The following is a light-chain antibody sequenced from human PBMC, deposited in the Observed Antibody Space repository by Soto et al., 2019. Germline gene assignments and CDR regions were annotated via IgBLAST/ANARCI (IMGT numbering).Light chain of an antibody. J-gene: IGKJ1*01. CDR2: DAS. Sequence: DIQMTQSPSTLSASVGDRVTITCRASQSISSWFAWYQQKPGKAPKLLIYDASILESGVPSRFSGSGSGTEFTLTISSLQPDDFATYYCQQYNSYPRTSGQGTKVEIK. CDR1: QSISSW. CDR3: QQYNSYPRT. V-gene: IGKV1-5*01.